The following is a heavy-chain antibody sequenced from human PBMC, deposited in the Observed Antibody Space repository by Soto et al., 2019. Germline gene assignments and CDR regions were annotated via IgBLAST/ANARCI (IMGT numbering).Heavy chain of an antibody. D-gene: IGHD3-22*01. J-gene: IGHJ4*02. CDR2: IYWDDDK. Sequence: QITLKESGPTLVKPTQTLTLTCTFSGFSFTTSGVAVGWIRQPPGKALEWLAVIYWDDDKRYSPSLKNRLAITRDTSKNLVVLTMTNMDPVDTVTYFCAHRMTSYYDNSAYYAPVDSWGQGTLVTVSS. CDR1: GFSFTTSGVA. V-gene: IGHV2-5*02. CDR3: AHRMTSYYDNSAYYAPVDS.